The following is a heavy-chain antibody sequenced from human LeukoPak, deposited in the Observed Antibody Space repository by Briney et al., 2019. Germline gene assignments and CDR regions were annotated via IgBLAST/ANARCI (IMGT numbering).Heavy chain of an antibody. CDR3: ARDLDVWSGHSPYYYMDV. Sequence: LSQTLSLTCAISGDSVSSNSAAWNWITQSPSRGLEWLGRTYYRTKWYSDYAVSVKSRITINPDTSKNQFSLQLNSVTPEDTAVYYCARDLDVWSGHSPYYYMDVWGKGTTVTVSS. V-gene: IGHV6-1*01. J-gene: IGHJ6*03. D-gene: IGHD3-3*01. CDR1: GDSVSSNSAA. CDR2: TYYRTKWYS.